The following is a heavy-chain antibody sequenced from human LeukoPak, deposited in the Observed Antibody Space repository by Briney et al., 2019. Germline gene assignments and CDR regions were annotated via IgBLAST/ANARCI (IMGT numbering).Heavy chain of an antibody. V-gene: IGHV3-23*01. CDR2: ITSGGVTT. CDR1: GFTFSDYA. J-gene: IGHJ4*02. CDR3: AKDRAYCGGDCYSTNTDY. Sequence: PGGSLRLSCAASGFTFSDYAMTWVRQAPGKGLEWVSAITSGGVTTFYADSVKGRFTISRDNSKNTLYLQMNSLRAEDTAVYYCAKDRAYCGGDCYSTNTDYWGQGTLVTVSS. D-gene: IGHD2-21*02.